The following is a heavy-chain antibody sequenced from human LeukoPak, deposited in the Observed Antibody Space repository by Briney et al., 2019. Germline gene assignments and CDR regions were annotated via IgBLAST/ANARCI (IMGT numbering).Heavy chain of an antibody. CDR2: INRDGSST. J-gene: IGHJ4*02. Sequence: GGSLRLSCAASGIIFSNYWMHWVRQAPGKGLVWVSRINRDGSSTSYADSVKGRFTISRDNAKNSLYLQMNSLRAEDTAVYYCARDESGYSGYGPFDYWGQGTLVTVSS. V-gene: IGHV3-74*01. CDR1: GIIFSNYW. D-gene: IGHD5-12*01. CDR3: ARDESGYSGYGPFDY.